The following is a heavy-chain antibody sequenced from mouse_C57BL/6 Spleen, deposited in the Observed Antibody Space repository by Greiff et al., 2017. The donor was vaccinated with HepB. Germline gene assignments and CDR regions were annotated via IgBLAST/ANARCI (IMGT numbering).Heavy chain of an antibody. Sequence: EVQLQQSGPELVKPGASVKISCKASGYSFTGYFMNWVMQSHGKSLEWIGRINPYNGDTFYNQKFKGKATLTVDKSSSTAYMELRSLTSEDSAVYYCARGAGYYGRRAWFAYWGQGTLVTVSA. V-gene: IGHV1-20*01. CDR2: INPYNGDT. J-gene: IGHJ3*01. CDR3: ARGAGYYGRRAWFAY. D-gene: IGHD1-1*01. CDR1: GYSFTGYF.